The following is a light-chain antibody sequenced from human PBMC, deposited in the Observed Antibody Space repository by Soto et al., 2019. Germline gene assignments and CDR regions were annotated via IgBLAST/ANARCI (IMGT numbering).Light chain of an antibody. Sequence: DIQMTQSPSTQSASVGDRVTITCRASQSINSWLAWYQQKPGKAPNLLIYKASSLESGVPSRFSGSGSGTEFTLTISSLQPDDFATYYCQQYNSYQWTFGQGTKVEIK. V-gene: IGKV1-5*03. CDR1: QSINSW. CDR3: QQYNSYQWT. CDR2: KAS. J-gene: IGKJ1*01.